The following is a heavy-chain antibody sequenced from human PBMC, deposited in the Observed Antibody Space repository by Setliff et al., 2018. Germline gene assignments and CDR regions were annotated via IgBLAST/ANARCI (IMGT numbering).Heavy chain of an antibody. CDR1: GGSISSFY. CDR3: ARHGTKWQLAAL. CDR2: INHSASA. V-gene: IGHV4-34*01. Sequence: SETLSLTCTVSGGSISSFYWTWIRQPPGKGLEWIAEINHSASANYNPSLKSRVTISVDKSTNQFSLKLNSVTAADTAVYYCARHGTKWQLAALWGQGTLVTVSS. D-gene: IGHD1-7*01. J-gene: IGHJ4*02.